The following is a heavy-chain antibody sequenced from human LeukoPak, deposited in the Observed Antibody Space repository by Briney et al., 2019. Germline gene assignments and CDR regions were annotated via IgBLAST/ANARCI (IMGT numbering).Heavy chain of an antibody. V-gene: IGHV4-34*01. CDR1: GGSFSGYY. Sequence: PSETLSLTCAVYGGSFSGYYWSWIRQPPGKGLEWLGEINHSGSTNNNPSLKSRVTISVDTSKNQFSLKLNSVTPEDTALYFCARGGLVRGTMNTLIGFDIWGQGIMVTVSS. D-gene: IGHD3-10*01. CDR3: ARGGLVRGTMNTLIGFDI. J-gene: IGHJ3*02. CDR2: INHSGST.